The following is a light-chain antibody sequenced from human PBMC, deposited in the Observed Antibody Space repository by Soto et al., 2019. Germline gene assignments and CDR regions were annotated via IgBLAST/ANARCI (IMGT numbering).Light chain of an antibody. J-gene: IGLJ1*01. CDR3: GAWDDSLNGSYV. V-gene: IGLV1-44*01. CDR2: SNN. CDR1: SSNIGSNT. Sequence: QSVLTQPPSASGTPGQRVTISCSGSSSNIGSNTVNWYQQLPGTAPKLLIYSNNQRPSGVPDRFSGSKSGTSASLAISGLQSEDEADYYCGAWDDSLNGSYVFGTGTKLTVL.